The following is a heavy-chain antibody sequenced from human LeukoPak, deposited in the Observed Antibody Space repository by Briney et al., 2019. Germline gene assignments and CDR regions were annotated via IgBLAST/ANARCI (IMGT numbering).Heavy chain of an antibody. CDR3: ARKSRTTFDAFDI. CDR1: GYSISSSNW. Sequence: SETLSLTCAVSGYSISSSNWWGWIRPPPGKGLEWIGYIYYSGSTYYNPSLKSRVTMSVDTSKNQFSLKLSSVTAVDTAVYYCARKSRTTFDAFDIWGQGAMVTVSS. CDR2: IYYSGST. V-gene: IGHV4-28*01. J-gene: IGHJ3*02. D-gene: IGHD1-1*01.